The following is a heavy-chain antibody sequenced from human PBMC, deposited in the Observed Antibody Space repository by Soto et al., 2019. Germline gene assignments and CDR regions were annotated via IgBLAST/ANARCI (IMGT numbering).Heavy chain of an antibody. CDR1: GYSFTSYW. J-gene: IGHJ6*02. D-gene: IGHD1-26*01. Sequence: GESLKISCKGSGYSFTSYWIGWVRQMPGKGLEWMGIIYPGDSDTRYSPSFQGQVTISADRSISTAYLQWSSLKASDTAMYYCARRGGGSYYYYYGMDVWGQGTTVTVSS. V-gene: IGHV5-51*01. CDR2: IYPGDSDT. CDR3: ARRGGGSYYYYYGMDV.